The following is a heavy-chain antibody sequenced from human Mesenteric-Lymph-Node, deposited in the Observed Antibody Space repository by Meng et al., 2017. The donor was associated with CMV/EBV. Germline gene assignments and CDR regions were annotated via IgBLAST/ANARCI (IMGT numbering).Heavy chain of an antibody. J-gene: IGHJ6*02. V-gene: IGHV3-21*04. D-gene: IGHD3-3*01. Sequence: GGSLRLSCAASDFTFSNYGMNWVRQAPGKGLEWVSSISTASSYKYYADSVKGRFTISRDNVRQSLHLQMNSLRAEDTAVYYCVRGGSRAITNFGVLITGELGGYYDMDVWGQGTTVTVSS. CDR3: VRGGSRAITNFGVLITGELGGYYDMDV. CDR2: ISTASSYK. CDR1: DFTFSNYG.